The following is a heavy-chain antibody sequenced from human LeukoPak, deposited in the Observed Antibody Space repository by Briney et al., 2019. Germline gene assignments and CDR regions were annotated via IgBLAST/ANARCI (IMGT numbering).Heavy chain of an antibody. D-gene: IGHD6-6*01. CDR1: GFTCSSYG. Sequence: PGGSLRLSCAAAGFTCSSYGMNWVRQAPGKGLEWVSFISGSSSYTHYAGSVKGRFTISRDNAKSALYLQMNSLRVEDAAVYYCARGLFVLHYSSSSPFDCWGQGTLVTVSS. J-gene: IGHJ4*02. V-gene: IGHV3-21*01. CDR2: ISGSSSYT. CDR3: ARGLFVLHYSSSSPFDC.